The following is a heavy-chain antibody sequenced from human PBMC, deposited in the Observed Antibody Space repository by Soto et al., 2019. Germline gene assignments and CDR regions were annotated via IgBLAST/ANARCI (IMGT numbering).Heavy chain of an antibody. CDR2: ITSSGGST. J-gene: IGHJ4*02. CDR1: GFTFSNYA. V-gene: IGHV3-23*01. D-gene: IGHD2-21*01. Sequence: EVQLLESGGGLVQRGGSLRLSCAASGFTFSNYAMGWVRQAPGQGLEWVSAITSSGGSTYYADSVKGRFTITRDNAKNTPYLQMTSLRGEDTAVYYCAKGMSKHSPRGVDYWGQGTLVTVSS. CDR3: AKGMSKHSPRGVDY.